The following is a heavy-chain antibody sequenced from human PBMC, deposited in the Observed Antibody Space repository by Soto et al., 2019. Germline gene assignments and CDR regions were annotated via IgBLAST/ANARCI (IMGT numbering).Heavy chain of an antibody. Sequence: LSLTCGGDGGYFRNDSWIWVRQPPGKGLEWIGEVNHSGEATYNPSLQSRITISLDTSNNQFSLKMTCVTAADSAMYFCTRAYRFPSSWFDPWGQGTQVTVSS. J-gene: IGHJ5*02. CDR3: TRAYRFPSSWFDP. D-gene: IGHD2-21*01. CDR1: GGYFRNDS. V-gene: IGHV4-34*01. CDR2: VNHSGEA.